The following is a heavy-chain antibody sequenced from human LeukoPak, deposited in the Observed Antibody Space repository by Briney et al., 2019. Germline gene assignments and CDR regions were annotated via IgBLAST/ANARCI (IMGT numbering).Heavy chain of an antibody. CDR3: ARVGSSRGDYYYYMDV. D-gene: IGHD6-13*01. CDR1: GFTFSSYA. CDR2: ISSNGGST. Sequence: GGSLRPSCAASGFTFSSYAMHWVRQAPGKGLEYVSAISSNGGSTYYANSVKGRFTISRDNSKNTLYLQMGSLRAEDMAVYYCARVGSSRGDYYYYMDVWGKGTTVTVSS. J-gene: IGHJ6*03. V-gene: IGHV3-64*01.